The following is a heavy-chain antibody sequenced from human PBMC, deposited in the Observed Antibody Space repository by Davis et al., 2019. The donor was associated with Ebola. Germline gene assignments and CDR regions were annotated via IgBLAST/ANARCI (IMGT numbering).Heavy chain of an antibody. CDR2: MNDRGST. V-gene: IGHV4-4*02. J-gene: IGHJ4*02. Sequence: MPSETLSPTCVISGGSIPNGYWWGWVRQSPGMGLEGITEMNDRGSTNNNPSLKSRVTISVDKSKNQIFLTLTSVTVADTAIYYCARRVRSSSDLDSWGQGTLVTVS. D-gene: IGHD3-3*01. CDR1: GGSIPNGYW. CDR3: ARRVRSSSDLDS.